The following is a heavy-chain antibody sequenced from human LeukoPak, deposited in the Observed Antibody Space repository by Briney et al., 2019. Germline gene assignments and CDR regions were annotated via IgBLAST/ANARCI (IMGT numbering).Heavy chain of an antibody. D-gene: IGHD3-16*02. CDR3: ARSYGDYVWGSYRTPNYFDY. CDR1: GGSFSGYY. J-gene: IGHJ4*02. CDR2: INHSGST. Sequence: SETLSLTCAVYGGSFSGYYWSWIRQPPGKGLEWTGEINHSGSTNYNPSLKSRVTISVDTSKNQFSLKLSSVTAADTAVYYCARSYGDYVWGSYRTPNYFDYWGQGTLVTVSS. V-gene: IGHV4-34*01.